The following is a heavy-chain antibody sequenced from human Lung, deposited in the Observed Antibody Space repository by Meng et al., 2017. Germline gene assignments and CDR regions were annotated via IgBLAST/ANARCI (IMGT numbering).Heavy chain of an antibody. CDR2: INHSGST. Sequence: QGELQHWGARLLKPSGTLPLTCVVSGGSFSDYYWSWIRQPPGKGLEWIGEINHSGSTNYNPSLESRATISVDTSQNNLSLKLSSVTAADSAVYYCARGPTTMAHDFDYWGQGTLVTVSS. D-gene: IGHD4-11*01. CDR3: ARGPTTMAHDFDY. J-gene: IGHJ4*02. V-gene: IGHV4-34*01. CDR1: GGSFSDYY.